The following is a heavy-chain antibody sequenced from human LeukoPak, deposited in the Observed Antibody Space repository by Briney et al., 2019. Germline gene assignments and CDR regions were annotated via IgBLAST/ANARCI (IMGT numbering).Heavy chain of an antibody. CDR1: GASISSSSYY. V-gene: IGHV4-39*01. J-gene: IGHJ6*03. CDR2: IYYSGST. CDR3: ARQVYYYYYMDV. Sequence: SETLSLTCTVSGASISSSSYYWGWIRQPPGKGLEWIGSIYYSGSTYYNPSLKSRVTISVDTSKNQFSLKLSSVTAADTAVYYCARQVYYYYYMDVWGKGTTVTVSS.